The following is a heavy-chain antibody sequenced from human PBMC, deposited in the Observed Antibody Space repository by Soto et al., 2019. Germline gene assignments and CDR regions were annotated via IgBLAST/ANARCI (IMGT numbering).Heavy chain of an antibody. J-gene: IGHJ4*02. V-gene: IGHV3-49*03. CDR1: GFTFGDYA. CDR3: TRDHRHLDY. CDR2: IRGKAYGGTT. Sequence: GGSLRLSCTASGFTFGDYAMNWFRQAPGKGLEWVGFIRGKAYGGTTENAASVKGRFTISRDDSKSIAYLQMNSLKTEDTAVYYCTRDHRHLDYWGQGTLVTVSS.